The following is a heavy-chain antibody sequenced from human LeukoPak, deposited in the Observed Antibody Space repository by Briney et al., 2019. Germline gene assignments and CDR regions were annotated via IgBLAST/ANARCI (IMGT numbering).Heavy chain of an antibody. CDR3: ARDGCIAAAGTRCYYYYGMDV. CDR1: GFTFSSYS. Sequence: GESLRLSCAASGFTFSSYSMNSVRQAPGKGLEWVSSISSSSSYIYYADSVKDRFTISRDNAKNSLYLQMNSLRAEDTAVYYCARDGCIAAAGTRCYYYYGMDVWGQGTTVTVSS. CDR2: ISSSSSYI. V-gene: IGHV3-21*01. J-gene: IGHJ6*02. D-gene: IGHD6-13*01.